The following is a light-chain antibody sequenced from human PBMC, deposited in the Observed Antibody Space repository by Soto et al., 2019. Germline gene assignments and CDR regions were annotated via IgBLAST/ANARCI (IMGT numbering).Light chain of an antibody. CDR3: QVWDSGSDL. Sequence: SYELTQPPSVSVAPGQTATFICGGDNIGYKTVHWYQQRPGQAPVLVVYDDSDRPSGIPERFSGSNSGNTATLTINRVEAGDEADYYCQVWDSGSDLFGGGTKLTV. V-gene: IGLV3-21*02. J-gene: IGLJ2*01. CDR1: NIGYKT. CDR2: DDS.